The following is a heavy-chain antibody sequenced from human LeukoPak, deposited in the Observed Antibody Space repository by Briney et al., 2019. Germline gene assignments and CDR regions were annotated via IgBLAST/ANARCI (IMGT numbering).Heavy chain of an antibody. CDR1: GGTFSSYA. CDR2: IIPIFGTA. Sequence: GASVRVSCKASGGTFSSYAISWVRQAPGQGLEWMGGIIPIFGTANYAQKFQGRVTITADESASTAYMELSSLRSEDTAVYYCARLLNLAVAGWGQGTLVTVSS. J-gene: IGHJ4*02. CDR3: ARLLNLAVAG. D-gene: IGHD6-19*01. V-gene: IGHV1-69*13.